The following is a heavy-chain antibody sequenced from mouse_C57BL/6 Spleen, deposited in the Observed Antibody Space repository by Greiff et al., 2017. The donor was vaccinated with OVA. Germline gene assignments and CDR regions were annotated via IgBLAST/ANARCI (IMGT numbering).Heavy chain of an antibody. V-gene: IGHV2-2*01. J-gene: IGHJ1*03. CDR1: GFSLTSYG. CDR3: ARSGYDWGYFDV. Sequence: VQLQQSGPGLVQPSQSLSITCTVSGFSLTSYGVHWVRQSPGKGLEWLGVIWSGGSTDYNAAFISRLSISKDNSKSQVFFKMNSLQADDTAIYYCARSGYDWGYFDVWGTGTTVTVSS. D-gene: IGHD2-4*01. CDR2: IWSGGST.